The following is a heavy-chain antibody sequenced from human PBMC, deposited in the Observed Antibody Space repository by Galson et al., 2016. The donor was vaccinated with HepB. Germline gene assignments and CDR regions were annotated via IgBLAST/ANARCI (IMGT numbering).Heavy chain of an antibody. CDR2: ISSSGNII. D-gene: IGHD6-19*01. CDR1: GFTLSSYE. J-gene: IGHJ4*02. CDR3: AREGVGIAVAATAFDY. Sequence: SLRLSCAASGFTLSSYEMNWVRQAPGKGLEWVSYISSSGNIIYYADSVEGRFTISRDNSKNTLYLQMNSLRAEDTAVYYCAREGVGIAVAATAFDYWGQGTLVTVSS. V-gene: IGHV3-48*03.